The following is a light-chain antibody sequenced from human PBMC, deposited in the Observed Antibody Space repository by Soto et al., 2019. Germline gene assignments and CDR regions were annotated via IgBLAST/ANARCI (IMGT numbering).Light chain of an antibody. CDR1: QSVSSNY. J-gene: IGKJ5*01. V-gene: IGKV3-20*01. CDR3: QQYGSPPIT. CDR2: GAS. Sequence: EIVLTQSPGTLSLSPGERATLSCSASQSVSSNYVAWYQQKPGQAPRRLIYGASTRATAIPDRFSGSGSGTDFTLTISRMEPEDFAVYYCQQYGSPPITFGQGTRLEIK.